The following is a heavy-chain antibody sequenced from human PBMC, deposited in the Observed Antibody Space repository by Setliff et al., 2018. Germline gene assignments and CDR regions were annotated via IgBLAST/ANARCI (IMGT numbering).Heavy chain of an antibody. CDR3: ARRATYYNFWSGYYDY. D-gene: IGHD3-3*01. Sequence: SETLSLTCTVSGGSISSGGYYWSWIRQHPGKGLEWIGSIYYSGSTYYNPSLKSRVTISVDTSKNQFSLKLSSETAADTAVYYCARRATYYNFWSGYYDYWGQGTLVTVSS. CDR1: GGSISSGGYY. V-gene: IGHV4-39*07. J-gene: IGHJ4*02. CDR2: IYYSGST.